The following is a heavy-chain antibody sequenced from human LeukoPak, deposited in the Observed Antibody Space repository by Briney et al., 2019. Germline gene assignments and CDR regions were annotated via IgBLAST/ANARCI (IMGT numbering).Heavy chain of an antibody. CDR1: GFTFNDFA. CDR2: IADAGT. D-gene: IGHD3-16*01. V-gene: IGHV3-23*01. Sequence: PGGSLRLSCAASGFTFNDFAMTWVRQAPGKGLEWVSTIADAGTYYADSVKGRFIISRDNSKNMLYLQLNSLRADDTAMYYCAWNLGPFDVRGHGTMVTVSS. J-gene: IGHJ3*01. CDR3: AWNLGPFDV.